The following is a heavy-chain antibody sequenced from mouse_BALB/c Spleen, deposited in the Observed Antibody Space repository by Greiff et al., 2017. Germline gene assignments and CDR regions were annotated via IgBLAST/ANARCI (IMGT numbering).Heavy chain of an antibody. J-gene: IGHJ3*01. CDR3: ARGVFAY. CDR2: ISSGSSTI. Sequence: EVHLVESGGGLVQPGGSRKLSCAASGFTFSSFGMHWVRQAPEKGLEWVAYISSGSSTIYYADTVKGRFTISRDNPKNTLFLQMTSLRSEDTAMYYCARGVFAYWGQGTLVTVSA. CDR1: GFTFSSFG. V-gene: IGHV5-17*02.